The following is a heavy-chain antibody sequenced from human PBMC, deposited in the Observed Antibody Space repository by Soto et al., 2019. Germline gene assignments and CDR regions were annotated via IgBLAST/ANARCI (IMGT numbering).Heavy chain of an antibody. V-gene: IGHV4-31*03. D-gene: IGHD2-15*01. CDR2: IYYSGST. CDR3: ARARYCSGGSCEGFDL. J-gene: IGHJ4*02. CDR1: GGSISSGGYY. Sequence: PSETLSLTCTVSGGSISSGGYYWSWIRQHPGKGLEWIGYIYYSGSTYYNPSLKSRVTISVDTSKNQFSLKLSSVTAADTAVYYCARARYCSGGSCEGFDLWGPGTLVTVSS.